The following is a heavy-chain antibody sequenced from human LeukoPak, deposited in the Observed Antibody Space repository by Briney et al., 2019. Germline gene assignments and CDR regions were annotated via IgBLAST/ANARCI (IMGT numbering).Heavy chain of an antibody. V-gene: IGHV3-7*01. CDR3: TRSGTYVFDF. CDR1: GFTFSHCW. CDR2: IKQDGSDI. D-gene: IGHD1-26*01. Sequence: GGSLRLSCAASGFTFSHCWMSWVRQAPGKGLEWVANIKQDGSDIYYVGSVKGRFTISRDNAKNPLYLQMNSLRAEDTAVYYCTRSGTYVFDFWGQGSLVTVSS. J-gene: IGHJ4*02.